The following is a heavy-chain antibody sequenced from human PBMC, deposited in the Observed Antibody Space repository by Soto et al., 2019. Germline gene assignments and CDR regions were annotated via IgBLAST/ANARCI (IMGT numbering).Heavy chain of an antibody. V-gene: IGHV3-74*01. CDR3: AKDTSAAMVTFIDY. CDR2: VKSDGSST. J-gene: IGHJ4*02. D-gene: IGHD5-18*01. CDR1: GFTFSNYW. Sequence: GGSLRLSCVGSGFTFSNYWMHWVRQAPGKGLEWVSRVKSDGSSTSYADSVKGRFTISRDNSKNTLYLQMNSLRAEDTAVYYCAKDTSAAMVTFIDYWGQGTLVTVSS.